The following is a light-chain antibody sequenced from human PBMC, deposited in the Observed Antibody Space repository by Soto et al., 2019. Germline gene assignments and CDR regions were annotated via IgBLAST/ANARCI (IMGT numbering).Light chain of an antibody. CDR1: QSIDNRY. V-gene: IGKV3-20*01. Sequence: EIVLTQSPGTLSSSPGERATLSCRASQSIDNRYLAWYQHKPGQAPRLLIYATSSRATGIPDRFGGSGSGXDFTLTXXRLXPXXXXXXYCQQYFGSSWTFGQGTKVDIK. J-gene: IGKJ1*01. CDR3: QQYFGSSWT. CDR2: ATS.